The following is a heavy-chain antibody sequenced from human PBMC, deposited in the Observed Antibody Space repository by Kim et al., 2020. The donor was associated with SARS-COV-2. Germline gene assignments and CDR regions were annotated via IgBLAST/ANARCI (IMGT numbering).Heavy chain of an antibody. Sequence: SETLSLTCAVYGGSFSGYYWSWIRQPPGKGLEWIGEINHSGSTNYNPSLKSRVTISVDTSKNQFSLKLSSVTAADTAVYYCARDPDSSGYYYMDVWGKGTTVTVSS. V-gene: IGHV4-34*01. J-gene: IGHJ6*03. CDR3: ARDPDSSGYYYMDV. D-gene: IGHD3-22*01. CDR1: GGSFSGYY. CDR2: INHSGST.